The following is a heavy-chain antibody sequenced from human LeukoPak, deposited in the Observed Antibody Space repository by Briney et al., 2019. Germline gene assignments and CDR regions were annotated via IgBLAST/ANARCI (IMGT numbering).Heavy chain of an antibody. D-gene: IGHD3-10*01. CDR3: AKDRELWFGELLSAFQH. CDR2: INSDGSST. J-gene: IGHJ1*01. Sequence: GGSLRLSCAASGFTFSSHWMHWVRQAPGKGLVWVSRINSDGSSTSYADSVKGRFTISRDNAKNTLYLQMNSLRAEDTAVYYCAKDRELWFGELLSAFQHWGQGTLVTVSS. V-gene: IGHV3-74*01. CDR1: GFTFSSHW.